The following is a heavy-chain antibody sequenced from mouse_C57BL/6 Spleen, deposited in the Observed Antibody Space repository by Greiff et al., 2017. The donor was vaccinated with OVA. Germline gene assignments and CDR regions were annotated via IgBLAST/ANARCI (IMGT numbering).Heavy chain of an antibody. CDR1: GYTFTSYW. CDR3: AVIYDYGVYALDY. Sequence: QVQLQQPGAELVMPGASVKLSCKASGYTFTSYWMHWVKQRPGQGLEWIGEIDPSDSYTNYNQKFKGKSTLTVDKSSSTAYMQLSSLTSEDSAVDYCAVIYDYGVYALDYWGKGTSVTVAS. V-gene: IGHV1-69*01. J-gene: IGHJ4*01. D-gene: IGHD1-1*01. CDR2: IDPSDSYT.